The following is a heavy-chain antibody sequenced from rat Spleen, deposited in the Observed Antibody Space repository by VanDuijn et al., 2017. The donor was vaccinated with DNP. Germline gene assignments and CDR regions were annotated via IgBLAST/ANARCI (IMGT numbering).Heavy chain of an antibody. CDR1: GFSLTTHG. CDR3: TRAPNNFDY. D-gene: IGHD3-4*01. V-gene: IGHV2S12*01. CDR2: ISRGGNT. J-gene: IGHJ2*01. Sequence: QVQLKESGPGLVQPSQTLSLTCTVSGFSLTTHGVSWVRQPPGKGLEWIAAISRGGNTYYNSGLKSRLSISRDTSKSQVFLKMNSLQTEDTAIYFCTRAPNNFDYWGQGVMVTVSS.